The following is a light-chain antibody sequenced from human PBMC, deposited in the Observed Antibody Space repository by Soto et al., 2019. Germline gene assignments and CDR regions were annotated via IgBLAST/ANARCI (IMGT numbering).Light chain of an antibody. Sequence: EIVLTQSPATLSLSPGERATLSCRARQSVSSYLAWYQQKPGQAPRLLIYDASNRATGIRARFSGSGSGTDFTLTISSLEPEDFAVYYCQQLSNWPPGITFVQGTRLQMK. J-gene: IGKJ5*01. V-gene: IGKV3-11*01. CDR3: QQLSNWPPGIT. CDR1: QSVSSY. CDR2: DAS.